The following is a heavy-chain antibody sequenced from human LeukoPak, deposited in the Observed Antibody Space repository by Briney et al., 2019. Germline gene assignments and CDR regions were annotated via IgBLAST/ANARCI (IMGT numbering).Heavy chain of an antibody. J-gene: IGHJ6*03. CDR3: ARAPYDFWSGKPYYMDV. CDR2: INHSGST. CDR1: GGSFSGYY. Sequence: SETLSLTCAVYGGSFSGYYWSWIRQPPGKGLEWIGEINHSGSTNYNPSLGSRVTISVDTSKNQFSLKLSSVTAADTAVYYCARAPYDFWSGKPYYMDVWGKGTTVTVSS. D-gene: IGHD3-3*01. V-gene: IGHV4-34*01.